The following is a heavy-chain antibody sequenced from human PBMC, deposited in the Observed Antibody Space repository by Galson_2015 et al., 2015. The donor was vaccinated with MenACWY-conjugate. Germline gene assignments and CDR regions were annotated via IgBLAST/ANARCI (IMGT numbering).Heavy chain of an antibody. V-gene: IGHV5-51*01. D-gene: IGHD1-26*01. CDR1: GYSFTTYW. J-gene: IGHJ6*02. CDR2: ISPGDSNI. CDR3: ARPPPGGRGLDV. Sequence: QSGAEVKKPGESLKISCKGSGYSFTTYWIGWVRQLPGKGLEWMGLISPGDSNIRYSPAFQGRVTISADKSISTAYLQWTSLKASDTAMYYCARPPPGGRGLDVWGRGTTVTASS.